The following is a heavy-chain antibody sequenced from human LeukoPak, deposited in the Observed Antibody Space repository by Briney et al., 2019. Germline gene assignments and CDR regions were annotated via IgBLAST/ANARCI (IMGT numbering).Heavy chain of an antibody. CDR2: IYYSGST. CDR1: GVSVNSYY. CDR3: ARHSSVRSPFDY. J-gene: IGHJ4*02. D-gene: IGHD5/OR15-5a*01. V-gene: IGHV4-59*08. Sequence: SETLSLTCTVSGVSVNSYYWSWIRQPPGKGLEWIGYIYYSGSTNYNPSLKSRVTISVDTSKNQFSLKLSSVTASDTAVYYCARHSSVRSPFDYWGQGTLVTVSS.